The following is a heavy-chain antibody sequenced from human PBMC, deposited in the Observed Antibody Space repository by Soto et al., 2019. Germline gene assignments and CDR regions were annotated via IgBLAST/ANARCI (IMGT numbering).Heavy chain of an antibody. CDR3: AKEGEHSSGWANFDY. CDR1: GFSVSGSY. Sequence: EVQLVESGGGLIQPGGSLRLSCAASGFSVSGSYMGWVRQAPGKGLEWVSVISGSGGSTYYADSVKGRFTISRDNSKNTRYLQMNSLRAEDTAVYYCAKEGEHSSGWANFDYWGQGTLVTVSS. J-gene: IGHJ4*02. D-gene: IGHD6-19*01. CDR2: ISGSGGST. V-gene: IGHV3-23*04.